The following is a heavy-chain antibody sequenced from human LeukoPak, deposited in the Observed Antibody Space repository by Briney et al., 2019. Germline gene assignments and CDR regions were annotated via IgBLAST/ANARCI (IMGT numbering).Heavy chain of an antibody. CDR2: IYYSGST. D-gene: IGHD3-10*01. Sequence: SETLSLTCTVSGVSISSYYWSWIRQPPGKGLEWIGYIYYSGSTNYNPSLKSRVTISVDTSKNQFSLKLSSVTAADTAVYYCASALGSGSYHWFDPWGQGTLVTVSS. J-gene: IGHJ5*02. V-gene: IGHV4-59*01. CDR1: GVSISSYY. CDR3: ASALGSGSYHWFDP.